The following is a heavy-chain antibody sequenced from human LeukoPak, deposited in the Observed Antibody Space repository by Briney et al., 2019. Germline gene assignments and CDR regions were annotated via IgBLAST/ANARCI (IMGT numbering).Heavy chain of an antibody. J-gene: IGHJ6*03. CDR3: ARIAYSSGWYFHYYYYMDV. CDR2: IKEDGSEK. V-gene: IGHV3-7*01. D-gene: IGHD6-19*01. Sequence: GGSLRLSCAASGFTFRRYWMSWVRQAPGKVLQWVANIKEDGSEKYYVDSVKGRFTISRDNAKNSLYLQMNSLRAEDTAVYYCARIAYSSGWYFHYYYYMDVWGKGTTVTISS. CDR1: GFTFRRYW.